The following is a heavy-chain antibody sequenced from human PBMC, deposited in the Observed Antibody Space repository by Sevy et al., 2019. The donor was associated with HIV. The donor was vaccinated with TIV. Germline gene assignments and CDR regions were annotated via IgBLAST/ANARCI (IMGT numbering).Heavy chain of an antibody. V-gene: IGHV1-24*01. CDR2: FDPEDGET. CDR1: GYTLTKLF. CDR3: ATTKDYYESSGSPFDY. J-gene: IGHJ4*02. D-gene: IGHD3-22*01. Sequence: ASVKVSCKVSGYTLTKLFMHWVRQGPGKGREWMGSFDPEDGETIYAQKFQGRVTMTEDTSTVTAHMELRRLKSEDTAVYYCATTKDYYESSGSPFDYWGQGTLVTVSS.